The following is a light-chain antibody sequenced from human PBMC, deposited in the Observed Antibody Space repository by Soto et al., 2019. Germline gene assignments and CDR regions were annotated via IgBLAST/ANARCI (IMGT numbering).Light chain of an antibody. CDR2: DAS. CDR3: QQRSNWIT. V-gene: IGKV3-11*01. Sequence: IGLKQSPATLSLCPGERATLSCRASQSVSSYLAWYQQKPGQAPRLLIYDASNRATGIPARFSGSGSGTDFTLTISSLEPEDFAVYHCQQRSNWITFGQGTRLEI. CDR1: QSVSSY. J-gene: IGKJ5*01.